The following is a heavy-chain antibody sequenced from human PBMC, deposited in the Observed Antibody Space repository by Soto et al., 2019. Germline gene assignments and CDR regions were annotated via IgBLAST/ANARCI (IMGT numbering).Heavy chain of an antibody. J-gene: IGHJ4*02. CDR2: IYWDDDK. Sequence: QITLNESGPTVVKPAETLTLTCTFCGFSLTTSGVGVGWIRQSPGKAPEWLALIYWDDDKRYSASLKSRLTITNDTSKNQVVLTMASVDPADTATYYCAHRILRTVFGLVTTTAIYFDFWGQGTPVVVSS. CDR3: AHRILRTVFGLVTTTAIYFDF. V-gene: IGHV2-5*02. D-gene: IGHD3-3*01. CDR1: GFSLTTSGVG.